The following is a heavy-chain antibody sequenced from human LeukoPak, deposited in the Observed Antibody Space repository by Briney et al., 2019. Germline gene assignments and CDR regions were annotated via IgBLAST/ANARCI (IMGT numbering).Heavy chain of an antibody. CDR3: ARVALYCDILNWFDP. CDR1: GYTFTSYY. CDR2: ISAYNGNT. Sequence: GASVKVSCKASGYTFTSYYMHWVRQAPGQGLEWMGWISAYNGNTNYAQKLQGRVTMTTDTSTSTAYMELRSLRSDDTAVYYCARVALYCDILNWFDPWGQGTLVTVSS. V-gene: IGHV1-18*04. J-gene: IGHJ5*02. D-gene: IGHD3-9*01.